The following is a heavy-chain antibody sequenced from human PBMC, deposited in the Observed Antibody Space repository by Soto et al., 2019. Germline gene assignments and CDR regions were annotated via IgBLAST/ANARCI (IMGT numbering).Heavy chain of an antibody. D-gene: IGHD1-1*01. CDR3: TTQLGTDTYNPDY. CDR1: GFPFSRAW. CDR2: IKSIPDGGTT. V-gene: IGHV3-15*01. J-gene: IGHJ4*02. Sequence: EVQLAESGGGLVKPGGSLRLSCAAYGFPFSRAWMTWVRQDPAKGLEWVDRIKSIPDGGTTDYAAPVRGRFTISRDDSKNTVYLQMNSLKTEDTAVYFCTTQLGTDTYNPDYWGQGTLVTVSS.